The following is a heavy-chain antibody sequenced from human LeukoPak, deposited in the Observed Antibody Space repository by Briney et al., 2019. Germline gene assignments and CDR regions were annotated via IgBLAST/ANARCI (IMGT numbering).Heavy chain of an antibody. CDR3: ASLNGYFDSPDYYFDY. V-gene: IGHV4-59*01. CDR2: IYYSGST. J-gene: IGHJ4*02. Sequence: PSETLSLTCTVSGGSISSYYWSWIRQPPGKGLEWIGYIYYSGSTNYNPSLKSRVTISVDTSKNQFSLKLSSVTAADTAVYYCASLNGYFDSPDYYFDYWGQGTLVTVSS. CDR1: GGSISSYY. D-gene: IGHD3-9*01.